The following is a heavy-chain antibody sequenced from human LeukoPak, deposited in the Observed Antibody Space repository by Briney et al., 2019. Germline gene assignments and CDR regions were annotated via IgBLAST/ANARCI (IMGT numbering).Heavy chain of an antibody. D-gene: IGHD3-3*01. Sequence: HPGGSLRLSCAASGFTFSSYAMSWVRQAPGKGLEWVSAISGSGGSTYYADSVKGRFTISRDNSKNTLYLQMNSLRAEDTAVYYCARHRFLEWLLNDYWGQGTLVTVSS. J-gene: IGHJ4*02. CDR2: ISGSGGST. V-gene: IGHV3-23*01. CDR1: GFTFSSYA. CDR3: ARHRFLEWLLNDY.